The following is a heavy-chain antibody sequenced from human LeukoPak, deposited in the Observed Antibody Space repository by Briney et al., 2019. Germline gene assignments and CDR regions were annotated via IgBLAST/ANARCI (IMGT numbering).Heavy chain of an antibody. CDR3: ARDQGGADFDY. D-gene: IGHD3-16*01. CDR1: GFTFSSYA. J-gene: IGHJ4*02. V-gene: IGHV3-30-3*01. Sequence: GRSLRLSCAASGFTFSSYAMHWVRQAPGKGLEWVAVISYDGSNKYYADSVKGRFTISRDNSKNTLYLQMNSLRAEDTAVYYCARDQGGADFDYWGQGTLVTVSS. CDR2: ISYDGSNK.